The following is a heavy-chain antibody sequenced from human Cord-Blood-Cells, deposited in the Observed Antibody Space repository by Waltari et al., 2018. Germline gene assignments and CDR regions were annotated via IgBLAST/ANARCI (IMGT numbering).Heavy chain of an antibody. CDR2: CYSGGST. CDR3: ARDHKYSSSAGAFDI. CDR1: GFTVSSNY. Sequence: EVQLVESGGGLIQPGGSLRLSCAASGFTVSSNYMSWVRQAPGKGLEWVTVCYSGGSTYYADPVKGRFTISRDNSKNTLYLQMNSLRAEDTAVYYCARDHKYSSSAGAFDIWGQGTMVTVSS. J-gene: IGHJ3*02. V-gene: IGHV3-53*01. D-gene: IGHD6-6*01.